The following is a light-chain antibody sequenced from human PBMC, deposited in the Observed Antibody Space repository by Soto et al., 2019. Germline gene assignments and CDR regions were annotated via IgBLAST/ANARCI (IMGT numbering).Light chain of an antibody. CDR2: GVS. Sequence: QSALTQPASVSGSPGQSITISCTGTSSDLGYYNYVSWYQQHPGKAPQLMIYGVSNRTSGVSNRFSGSKSGNTASLTISGLQAEDEADYYCSSYTSNNIVVCGGGTKLTVL. J-gene: IGLJ2*01. CDR1: SSDLGYYNY. V-gene: IGLV2-14*01. CDR3: SSYTSNNIVV.